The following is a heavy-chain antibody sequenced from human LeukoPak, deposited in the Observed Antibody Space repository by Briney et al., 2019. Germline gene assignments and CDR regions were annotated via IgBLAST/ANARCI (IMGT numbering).Heavy chain of an antibody. V-gene: IGHV3-30*02. Sequence: GGSLRLSCAASGFTFSSYGMHWVRQAPGTGLEWVAFIRNDGSNKYYANSVKGLFTTSRDNSKNTLYLQMNSLRAEDTAVYYCAKDQFKPSGITMLRGVRGYYYNMDVWGKGTTVTISS. CDR2: IRNDGSNK. D-gene: IGHD3-10*01. CDR1: GFTFSSYG. CDR3: AKDQFKPSGITMLRGVRGYYYNMDV. J-gene: IGHJ6*03.